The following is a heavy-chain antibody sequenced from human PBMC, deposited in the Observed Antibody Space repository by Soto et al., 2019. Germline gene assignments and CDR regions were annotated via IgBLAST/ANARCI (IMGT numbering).Heavy chain of an antibody. CDR3: ARKATVTTCFDY. V-gene: IGHV4-31*03. D-gene: IGHD4-17*01. CDR2: IYYSGST. CDR1: GGSISSDNYY. Sequence: QVQLQESGPGLVKPSQTLSLTCTVSGGSISSDNYYWSWIRQHPGKGLEWIGYIYYSGSTYYNPSLKSRVTISGDTSKNQFSLKLSSVTAADTAVYYCARKATVTTCFDYWGQGTLVTVSS. J-gene: IGHJ4*02.